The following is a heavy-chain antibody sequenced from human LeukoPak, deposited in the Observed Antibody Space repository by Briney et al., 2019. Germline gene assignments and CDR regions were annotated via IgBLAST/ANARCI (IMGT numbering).Heavy chain of an antibody. J-gene: IGHJ4*02. CDR1: GFTFSSYG. D-gene: IGHD3-16*01. Sequence: PGGSLRLSCAASGFTFSSYGMHWVRQAPGKGLEWVAVISYDGSNKYYADSVKGRFTISRDNSKNALYLQMNSLRAEDTAVYYCAKDRYRPSLSYDYVWGSYLDYWGQGTLVTVSS. CDR2: ISYDGSNK. CDR3: AKDRYRPSLSYDYVWGSYLDY. V-gene: IGHV3-30*18.